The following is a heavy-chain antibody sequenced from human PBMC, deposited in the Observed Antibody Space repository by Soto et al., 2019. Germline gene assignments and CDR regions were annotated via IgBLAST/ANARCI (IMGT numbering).Heavy chain of an antibody. CDR2: IATYNGYT. CDR1: GYTYTSYG. CDR3: ARDYNYVRDY. Sequence: ASVKVSCKASGYTYTSYGISWVRQAPGQGLEWMGWIATYNGYTDYAQNLQDRLTMTTDTSTSTAYMELRSLRSDDTAVYFCARDYNYVRDYWGQGTLVTVSS. J-gene: IGHJ4*02. D-gene: IGHD5-18*01. V-gene: IGHV1-18*01.